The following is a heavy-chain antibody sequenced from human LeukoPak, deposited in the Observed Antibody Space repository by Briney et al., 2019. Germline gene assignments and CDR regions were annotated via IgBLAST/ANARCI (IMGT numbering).Heavy chain of an antibody. CDR3: VRDLGGPYYYGSGVYYFDY. Sequence: GGSLRLSCAASGFTFSSYSMNWVRQAPGKGLEWVSSISSSSSYIYYADSVKGRFTISRDNAKNSLYLQMNSLRAEDTAVYYCVRDLGGPYYYGSGVYYFDYWGQGTLVTVSS. D-gene: IGHD3-10*01. CDR1: GFTFSSYS. CDR2: ISSSSSYI. V-gene: IGHV3-21*01. J-gene: IGHJ4*02.